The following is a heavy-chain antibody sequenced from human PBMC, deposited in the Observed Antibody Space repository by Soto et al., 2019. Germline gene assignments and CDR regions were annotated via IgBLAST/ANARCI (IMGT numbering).Heavy chain of an antibody. CDR2: INPSGGST. CDR3: ARGGNVLHI. CDR1: GYTFTTYY. D-gene: IGHD1-1*01. Sequence: QVQLVQSGAEVKKPGASVKVSCKASGYTFTTYYMHWVRQAPGQGLEWMGMINPSGGSTTYAQKVKSRITITSDTSTSTAYMELSSLRSEDTAVYYCARGGNVLHIWGQGTMVTVSP. V-gene: IGHV1-46*01. J-gene: IGHJ3*02.